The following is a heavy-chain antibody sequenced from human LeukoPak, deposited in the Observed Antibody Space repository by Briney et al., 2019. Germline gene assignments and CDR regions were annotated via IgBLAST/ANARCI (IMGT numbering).Heavy chain of an antibody. V-gene: IGHV6-1*01. CDR1: GDSVSSNSAS. D-gene: IGHD1-1*01. CDR2: TYYRSKWYN. CDR3: TRGWNSFDY. J-gene: IGHJ4*02. Sequence: SQTLSLTFAISGDSVSSNSASWNWIRQSPSRGLEWVGRTYYRSKWYNDYALSVKGRITISPDTSKNQFSLQLNSVTPEDTAVYYCTRGWNSFDYWGQGTLVTVSS.